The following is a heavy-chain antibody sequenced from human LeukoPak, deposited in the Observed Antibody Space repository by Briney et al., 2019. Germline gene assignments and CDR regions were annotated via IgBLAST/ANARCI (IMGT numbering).Heavy chain of an antibody. Sequence: ASVKVSCKASGYTFTGYYMHWMRQAPGQGLEWMGWINPNSGGTNYAQKFQGRVTMTRDTSISTAYMELSRVRSDDTAVYYCARDGVVVPAAISWFNPWGQGTLVTVSS. V-gene: IGHV1-2*02. CDR2: INPNSGGT. D-gene: IGHD2-2*02. CDR3: ARDGVVVPAAISWFNP. CDR1: GYTFTGYY. J-gene: IGHJ5*02.